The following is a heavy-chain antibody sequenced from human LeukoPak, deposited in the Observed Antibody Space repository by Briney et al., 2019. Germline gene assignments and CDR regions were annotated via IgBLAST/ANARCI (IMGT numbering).Heavy chain of an antibody. V-gene: IGHV4-34*01. Sequence: SETLSLTCAVYGGSFTSYYWSWIRQPPGKGLEWIGEISHTGHTNYNPSLKSRVTMSVETSKNQLSLILSSVTAADTAVYYCARGPYSSDAGYWGQGTLVTVSS. CDR2: ISHTGHT. J-gene: IGHJ4*02. CDR1: GGSFTSYY. CDR3: ARGPYSSDAGY. D-gene: IGHD6-25*01.